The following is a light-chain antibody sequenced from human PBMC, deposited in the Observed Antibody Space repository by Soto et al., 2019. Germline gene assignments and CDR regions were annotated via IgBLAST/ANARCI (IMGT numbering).Light chain of an antibody. CDR3: QQYNTFWT. CDR1: QGISSW. Sequence: DIQITPSPSTLSASVGDRVTITFRASQGISSWLAWYQQKPGKAPKLLIYKASSLESGVPSRFSGSGSGTEFTLTISSLQPDDFATYYCQQYNTFWTFGQGTKVDIK. CDR2: KAS. V-gene: IGKV1-5*03. J-gene: IGKJ1*01.